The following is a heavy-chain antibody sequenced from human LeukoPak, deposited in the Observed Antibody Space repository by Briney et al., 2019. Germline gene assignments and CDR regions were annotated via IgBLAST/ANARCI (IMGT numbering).Heavy chain of an antibody. Sequence: PSETLSLTCNVSGASITSNSYYWGWIRQPPGKGLEWIGGMYYTGSTYYKPSLKSRVTISADTSRNQFSLTLSSVSAADTAAYYCARHHYMLEPKWGQGTPVSVSP. CDR1: GASITSNSYY. V-gene: IGHV4-39*01. CDR3: ARHHYMLEPK. CDR2: MYYTGST. D-gene: IGHD2-8*01. J-gene: IGHJ4*02.